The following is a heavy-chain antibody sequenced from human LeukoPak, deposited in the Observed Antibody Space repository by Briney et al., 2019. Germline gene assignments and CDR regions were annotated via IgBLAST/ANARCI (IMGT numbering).Heavy chain of an antibody. CDR2: ISGDGGST. CDR1: GFTFDDYA. J-gene: IGHJ5*02. V-gene: IGHV3-43*02. D-gene: IGHD3-10*01. Sequence: GGSLRLSCAASGFTFDDYAMHWVRQAPGKGLEWVSLISGDGGSTHYADSVKGPFTISRDNSKNSLYLQMNSLRTEDTALYYCTKAYYYGSGSYSWFDPWGQGTLVTVSS. CDR3: TKAYYYGSGSYSWFDP.